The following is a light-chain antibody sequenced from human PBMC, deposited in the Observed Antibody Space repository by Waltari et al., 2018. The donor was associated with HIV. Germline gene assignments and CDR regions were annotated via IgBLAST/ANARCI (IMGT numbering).Light chain of an antibody. CDR2: WAS. CDR3: QQYYSRPRT. J-gene: IGKJ1*01. Sequence: DIVMTPFPDSLAVSLGEKDTITCKSSQSGLWESNSKNYLACNQQKPGQPPKILIYWASTRESGVPDRFSGSGSGTNLTLAISSLQAEDVALYYCQQYYSRPRTFGQGTKVEI. V-gene: IGKV4-1*01. CDR1: QSGLWESNSKNY.